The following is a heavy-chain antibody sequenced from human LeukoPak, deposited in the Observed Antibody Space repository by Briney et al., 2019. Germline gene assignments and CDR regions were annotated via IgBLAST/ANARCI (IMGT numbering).Heavy chain of an antibody. V-gene: IGHV1-2*02. CDR1: GYTFPGYY. CDR3: ARGEVVVVPAAMQNY. J-gene: IGHJ4*02. D-gene: IGHD2-2*01. Sequence: GASVKVSCKASGYTFPGYYMHWVRQAPGQGLEWMGWINPNSGGTNYAQKFQGRVTMTRDTSISTAYMELSRLRSDDTAVYYCARGEVVVVPAAMQNYWGQGTLVTVSS. CDR2: INPNSGGT.